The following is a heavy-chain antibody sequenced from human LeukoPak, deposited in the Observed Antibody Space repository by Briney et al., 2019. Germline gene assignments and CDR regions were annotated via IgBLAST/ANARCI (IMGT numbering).Heavy chain of an antibody. CDR2: ISSSSSYI. V-gene: IGHV3-21*01. Sequence: GGSLRLSCAASGFTFSSHSMNWVRQAPGKGLEWVSSISSSSSYIYYADSVKGRFTISRDNAKNSLYLQMNSLRAEDTAVYYCARGGAYGDYFDYWGQGTLVTVSS. CDR1: GFTFSSHS. J-gene: IGHJ4*02. D-gene: IGHD4-17*01. CDR3: ARGGAYGDYFDY.